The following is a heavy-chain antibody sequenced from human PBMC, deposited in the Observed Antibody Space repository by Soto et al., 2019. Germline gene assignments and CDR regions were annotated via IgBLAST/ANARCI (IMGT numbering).Heavy chain of an antibody. CDR1: GASMINYY. J-gene: IGHJ4*02. V-gene: IGHV4-59*01. D-gene: IGHD3-16*01. CDR3: VRSGHSFGGVS. Sequence: SETLSLTCSVSGASMINYYGSWVRQTPEKGMEWIGYMYYSGTSNYNSSLKSRVTISVDTSKNQFSLKLRSVTAADTATYYCVRSGHSFGGVSWGPGTLVTVSS. CDR2: MYYSGTS.